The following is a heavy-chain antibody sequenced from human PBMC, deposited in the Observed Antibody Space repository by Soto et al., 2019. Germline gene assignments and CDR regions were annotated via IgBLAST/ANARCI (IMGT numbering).Heavy chain of an antibody. V-gene: IGHV3-53*02. Sequence: EVQLVETGGGLIQPGGSLRLSCAASGFTVNYNHMSWVRQAPGKGLEWVSVVYTGGRSFYADSVKGRFTISSDNSKNTLYLQMNRLRAEDTAVYYCARAVAGTYLAWVFFDQWGQGTLVTVSS. D-gene: IGHD6-19*01. CDR1: GFTVNYNH. J-gene: IGHJ4*02. CDR2: VYTGGRS. CDR3: ARAVAGTYLAWVFFDQ.